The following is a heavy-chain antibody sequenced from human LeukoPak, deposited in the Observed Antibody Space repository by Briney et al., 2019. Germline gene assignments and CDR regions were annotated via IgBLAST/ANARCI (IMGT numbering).Heavy chain of an antibody. CDR1: GFTFSSYG. D-gene: IGHD3/OR15-3a*01. CDR3: AKGLAYSFDY. Sequence: PGGSLRLSCAASGFTFSSYGLHWVRQAPGKGLEWVSFIRYDGSNEYYADSVKGRFTIPRDNSKNTLHLQMNSLRAEDTAVYYCAKGLAYSFDYWGQGTLVTVSS. V-gene: IGHV3-30*02. CDR2: IRYDGSNE. J-gene: IGHJ4*02.